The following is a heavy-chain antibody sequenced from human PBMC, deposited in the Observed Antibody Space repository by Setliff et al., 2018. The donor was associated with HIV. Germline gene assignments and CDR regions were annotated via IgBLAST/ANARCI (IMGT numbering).Heavy chain of an antibody. CDR3: ARGGRGGSYEAFEI. V-gene: IGHV4-39*02. CDR1: GVTFSSNNYY. Sequence: SETLSLTCAVSGVTFSSNNYYWGWIRQPPGKGLEWIGTVFYSGSTSYSPPLKSRVTISIDTSKNHLSLKLSSVTAADTAVYYCARGGRGGSYEAFEIWGQGTMVT. CDR2: VFYSGST. D-gene: IGHD1-26*01. J-gene: IGHJ3*02.